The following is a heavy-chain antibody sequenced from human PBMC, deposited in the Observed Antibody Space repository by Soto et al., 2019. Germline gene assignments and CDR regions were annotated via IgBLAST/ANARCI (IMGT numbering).Heavy chain of an antibody. Sequence: PSETLSLTCTVSGGSISSGGYYWSWIRQHPGKGLEWIGYIYYSGSTYYNPSLKSRVTISVDTSKNQFSLKLSSVTAADTAVYYCARDKRLVVAHYGWFDPWGQGTLVTVSS. CDR1: GGSISSGGYY. J-gene: IGHJ5*02. CDR2: IYYSGST. D-gene: IGHD2-15*01. V-gene: IGHV4-31*03. CDR3: ARDKRLVVAHYGWFDP.